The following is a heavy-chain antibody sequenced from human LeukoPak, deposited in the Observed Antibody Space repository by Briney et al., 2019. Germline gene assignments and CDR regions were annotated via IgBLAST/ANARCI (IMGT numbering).Heavy chain of an antibody. D-gene: IGHD4-17*01. CDR2: MSSNGGST. V-gene: IGHV3-64D*09. J-gene: IGHJ3*02. CDR1: GFTFSSYA. Sequence: GRSLRLSCSASGFTFSSYAMHWVRQAAGKGMEYVSGMSSNGGSTFYADSLKGRFTIARDNSKNTLYRQMSSLRAEDTAVYYCVKTGDHGGFDIWGRGAMITVSS. CDR3: VKTGDHGGFDI.